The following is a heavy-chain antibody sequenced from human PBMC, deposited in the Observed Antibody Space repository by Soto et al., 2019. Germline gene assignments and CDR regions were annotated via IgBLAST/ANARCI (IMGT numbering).Heavy chain of an antibody. D-gene: IGHD6-6*01. CDR3: AKDLSSSPPVYYFDY. V-gene: IGHV3-23*01. J-gene: IGHJ4*02. CDR1: GFTFSSYA. CDR2: INDSGGRA. Sequence: GVSLRLSCSASGFTFSSYAMSWVRQAPGKGLEWVSIINDSGGRANYADSVKGRFTISRDNSKDTLFLQMNSLRAEDTAVYYCAKDLSSSPPVYYFDYWAQRP.